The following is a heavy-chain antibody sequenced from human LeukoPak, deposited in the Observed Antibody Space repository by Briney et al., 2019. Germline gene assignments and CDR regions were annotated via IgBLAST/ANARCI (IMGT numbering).Heavy chain of an antibody. CDR2: ISSSSSSYI. V-gene: IGHV3-21*01. Sequence: GGSLRLSCAASGFTFSSYSMNWVRQAPGKGLEWVSSISSSSSSYIYYADSVKGRFTISRDNAKNSLYLQMNSLRAEDTAVYYCARDLGYYYYMDVWGKGTTVTVSS. J-gene: IGHJ6*03. CDR1: GFTFSSYS. CDR3: ARDLGYYYYMDV.